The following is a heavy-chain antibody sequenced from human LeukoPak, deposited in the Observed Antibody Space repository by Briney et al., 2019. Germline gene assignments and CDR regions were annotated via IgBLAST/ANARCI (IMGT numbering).Heavy chain of an antibody. CDR3: ARVGDFDY. CDR1: GGSISIYY. D-gene: IGHD3-16*01. CDR2: IYYSGST. Sequence: PSETLSLTCTVSGGSISIYYWSWVRQPPGKGLEWIGYIYYSGSTYYNPSLKSRVTISVDTSKNQFSLKLSSVTAADTAVYYCARVGDFDYWGQGTLVTVSS. V-gene: IGHV4-59*08. J-gene: IGHJ4*02.